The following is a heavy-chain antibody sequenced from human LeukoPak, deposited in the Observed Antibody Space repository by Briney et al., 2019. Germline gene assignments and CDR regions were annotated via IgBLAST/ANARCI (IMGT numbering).Heavy chain of an antibody. V-gene: IGHV6-1*01. CDR2: TYYRSKWYN. D-gene: IGHD6-13*01. Sequence: SQTLSLTCAISGDSVSSNSAAWNWGRQSPSRGLEWGGRTYYRSKWYNDYAVSVKSRITINPDTSKNQFSLQLNSVTPEDTAVYYCARGGIAAAGGFDYWGQGTLVTVSS. CDR1: GDSVSSNSAA. J-gene: IGHJ4*02. CDR3: ARGGIAAAGGFDY.